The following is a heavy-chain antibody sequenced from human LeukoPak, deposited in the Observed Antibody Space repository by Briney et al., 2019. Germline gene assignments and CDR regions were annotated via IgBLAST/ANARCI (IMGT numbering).Heavy chain of an antibody. D-gene: IGHD3-10*02. Sequence: ASVKVSCKASGYTFTSYDINWVRQAPGQGLEWMGWMNPNSGNTGYAQKFQGRVTMTRNTSISTAYMELRSLRSEDTAVYYCARDGKPTYYYVEYDYWGQGTQVTVSS. CDR1: GYTFTSYD. CDR2: MNPNSGNT. J-gene: IGHJ4*02. CDR3: ARDGKPTYYYVEYDY. V-gene: IGHV1-8*01.